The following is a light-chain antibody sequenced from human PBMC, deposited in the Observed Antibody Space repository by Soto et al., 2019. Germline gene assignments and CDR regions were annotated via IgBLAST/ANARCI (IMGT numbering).Light chain of an antibody. CDR1: QVISSY. V-gene: IGKV1-9*01. CDR2: AAS. Sequence: DIQLTQSPSFLSASVGDRVTITCRTSQVISSYLAWYQQKPGKAPQLLISAASTLQSGVPSRFSGSGSGTEFTLTISSLQPEDFATYYCQQLKSYPLSFGGGTKVEI. CDR3: QQLKSYPLS. J-gene: IGKJ4*01.